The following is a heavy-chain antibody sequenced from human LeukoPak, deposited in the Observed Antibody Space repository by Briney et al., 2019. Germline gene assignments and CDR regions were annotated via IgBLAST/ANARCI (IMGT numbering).Heavy chain of an antibody. J-gene: IGHJ4*02. V-gene: IGHV3-53*01. CDR3: ARDPTRIVPRSY. CDR1: GFTVSSNY. D-gene: IGHD2/OR15-2a*01. CDR2: IYSGGST. Sequence: GGSLRLSCAASGFTVSSNYMSRVRQAPGKGLEWVSVIYSGGSTYYADSVKGRFTISRDNSKNTLYLQMNSLRAEDTAVYYCARDPTRIVPRSYWGQGTLVTVSS.